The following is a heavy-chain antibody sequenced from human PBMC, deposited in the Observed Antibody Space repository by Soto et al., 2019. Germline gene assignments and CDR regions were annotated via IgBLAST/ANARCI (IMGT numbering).Heavy chain of an antibody. Sequence: QLQLQESGPGLVKPSETLSLTCTVSGGSISRSSYYWGWIRQPPGKGLEWIGGVYYSGSTYYNPSLNSRVTISGDTSKNKFSLKLSSVPAADTAVYYCARLYGVPDYWGHGTLVTVSS. CDR3: ARLYGVPDY. J-gene: IGHJ4*01. CDR1: GGSISRSSYY. V-gene: IGHV4-39*01. D-gene: IGHD3-10*01. CDR2: VYYSGST.